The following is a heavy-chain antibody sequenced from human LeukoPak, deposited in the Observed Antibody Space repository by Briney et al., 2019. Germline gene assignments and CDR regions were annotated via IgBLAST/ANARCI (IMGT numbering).Heavy chain of an antibody. D-gene: IGHD3-10*01. CDR1: GYTFTSYY. V-gene: IGHV1-69*13. J-gene: IGHJ4*02. CDR3: ARAGEGGEGFDY. Sequence: GASVKVSCKASGYTFTSYYMHWVRQAPGQGLEWMGGIIPIFGTANYAQKFQGRVTITADESTSTAYMELSSLRSEDTAVYYCARAGEGGEGFDYWGQGTLVTVSS. CDR2: IIPIFGTA.